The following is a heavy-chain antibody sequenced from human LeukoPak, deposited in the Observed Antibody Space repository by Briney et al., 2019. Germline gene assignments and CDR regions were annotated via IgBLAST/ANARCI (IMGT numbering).Heavy chain of an antibody. CDR3: AKFGWGSSSWYSDY. J-gene: IGHJ4*02. CDR2: ISGSGGST. Sequence: GGSLRLSCAASGFTFSSYAMSWVRQAPGKGLEWVSAISGSGGSTYYADSVKGRFTISRDNSKNTLYLQMNSLRAEDTAVYYCAKFGWGSSSWYSDYWGQGTLVTVSS. D-gene: IGHD6-13*01. CDR1: GFTFSSYA. V-gene: IGHV3-23*01.